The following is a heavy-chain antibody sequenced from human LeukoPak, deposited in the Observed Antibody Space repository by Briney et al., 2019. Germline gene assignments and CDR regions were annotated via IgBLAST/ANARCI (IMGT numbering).Heavy chain of an antibody. V-gene: IGHV3-23*01. D-gene: IGHD5-12*01. CDR1: GFTFSSYA. J-gene: IGHJ4*02. Sequence: GGSLRLSCAASGFTFSSYAMSWVRQAPGKGLEWVSAISGSGGSTYYAGSVKGRFTISRDNSKNTLYLQMNSLRAEDTAVYYCAKDPSSGYSGYGAYYFDYWGQGTLVTVSS. CDR3: AKDPSSGYSGYGAYYFDY. CDR2: ISGSGGST.